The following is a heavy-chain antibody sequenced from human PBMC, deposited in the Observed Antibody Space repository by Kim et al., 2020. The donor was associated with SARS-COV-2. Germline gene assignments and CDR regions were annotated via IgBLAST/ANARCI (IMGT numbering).Heavy chain of an antibody. CDR1: GYTFTSYG. D-gene: IGHD3-22*01. CDR3: ARDLDDGNYYDSSGYSD. V-gene: IGHV1-18*01. CDR2: ISAYNGNT. Sequence: ASVKVSCKASGYTFTSYGISWVRQAPGQGLEWMGWISAYNGNTNYAQKLQGRVTMTTDTSTSTAYMELRSLRSDDTAVYYCARDLDDGNYYDSSGYSDWGQGTLVTVSS. J-gene: IGHJ4*02.